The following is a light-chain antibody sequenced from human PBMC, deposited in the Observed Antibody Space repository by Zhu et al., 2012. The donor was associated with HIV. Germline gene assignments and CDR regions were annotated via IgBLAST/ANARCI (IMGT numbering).Light chain of an antibody. CDR2: DAS. J-gene: IGKJ4*01. CDR3: QQRNSNWFT. CDR1: QSIGSY. V-gene: IGKV3-11*01. Sequence: IVLTQSPPTLSLSPGKRATLSCRASQSIGSYLAWYQQKPGQAPRLLMYDASNRATGISARFSGSGSGTDFTLTISSLEPEDFAVYYCQQRNSNWFTFGGGTKVEIK.